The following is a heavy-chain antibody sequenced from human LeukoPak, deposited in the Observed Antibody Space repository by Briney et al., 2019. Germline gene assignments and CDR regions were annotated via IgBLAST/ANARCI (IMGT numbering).Heavy chain of an antibody. CDR2: VNHSGRT. CDR3: ARAPQKRLYYYYYMDV. Sequence: SETLSLTCAVYGGSFSDYWWTWIRQSPGKGLEWIGEVNHSGRTNYNPSLKSRVTISVDTSKNQFSLKLSSVTAADTAVYYCARAPQKRLYYYYYMDVWGKGTTVTVSS. J-gene: IGHJ6*03. V-gene: IGHV4-34*01. CDR1: GGSFSDYW.